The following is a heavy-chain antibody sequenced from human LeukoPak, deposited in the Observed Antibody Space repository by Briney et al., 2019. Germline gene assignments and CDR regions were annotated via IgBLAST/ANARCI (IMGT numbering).Heavy chain of an antibody. Sequence: SETLSLTCTVSGGSTSRYYWSWIRQPPGKRLEWLGYIYYSGSTTYNPSLKSRLTMSVDTSKNQISLKLISPTAADTAVYYCARLPGIAAVWGQGTLVTVSS. CDR1: GGSTSRYY. D-gene: IGHD6-13*01. CDR2: IYYSGST. V-gene: IGHV4-59*08. J-gene: IGHJ4*02. CDR3: ARLPGIAAV.